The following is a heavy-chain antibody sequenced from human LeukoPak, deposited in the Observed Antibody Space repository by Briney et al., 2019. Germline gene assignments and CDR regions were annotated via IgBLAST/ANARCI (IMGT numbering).Heavy chain of an antibody. CDR3: AKDWIPYNRVFDCFDF. Sequence: GGSVRVSCAGSGFTFSIHAMSWVRQAPGKGLEWVSTIGGGDTYYADSVKGRFPISRDDSQSTVHLQMNSLRAEDTAVYYCAKDWIPYNRVFDCFDFWGQGTLVTVSS. V-gene: IGHV3-23*01. J-gene: IGHJ4*02. CDR1: GFTFSIHA. CDR2: IGGGDT. D-gene: IGHD1-1*01.